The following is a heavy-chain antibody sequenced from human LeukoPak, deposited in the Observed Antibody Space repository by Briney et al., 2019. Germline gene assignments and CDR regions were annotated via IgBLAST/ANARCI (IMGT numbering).Heavy chain of an antibody. Sequence: SETLSLTCAVYGGSFSGYYWSWIRQPPGKGLEWIGEINHSGSTNYNPSLKSRVTISVDTSKNQFSLKLSSVTAADTAVYYCARTPRKGYDSSGLHDYWGQGTLVTVSS. CDR3: ARTPRKGYDSSGLHDY. CDR1: GGSFSGYY. D-gene: IGHD3-22*01. CDR2: INHSGST. J-gene: IGHJ4*02. V-gene: IGHV4-34*01.